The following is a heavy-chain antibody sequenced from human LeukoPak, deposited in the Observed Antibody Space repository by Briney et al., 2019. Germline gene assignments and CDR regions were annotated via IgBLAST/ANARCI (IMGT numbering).Heavy chain of an antibody. D-gene: IGHD3-10*01. Sequence: PGRALRLSCAASGFTFSSYAMHWVRQAPGKGLEGGAVISYDGSNKYYAYAVKGRFTISRENSKNTLYLQMNGLRAEDTAVYYCAKKNSFGSGGGDPLDVWGHGTLVTVSS. CDR2: ISYDGSNK. J-gene: IGHJ3*01. CDR3: AKKNSFGSGGGDPLDV. CDR1: GFTFSSYA. V-gene: IGHV3-30-3*02.